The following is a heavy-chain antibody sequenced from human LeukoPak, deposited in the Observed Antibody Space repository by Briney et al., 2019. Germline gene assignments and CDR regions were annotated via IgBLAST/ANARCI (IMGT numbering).Heavy chain of an antibody. Sequence: ASLKVSCKASGGTFSSYAISWVRQAPRQGVEWMGGIIPIFDTANYAQKFQGRVTITADESTSTAYMELSSLRSEDTAVYYCAREYADYCAFDIWGQGTMVTVSS. CDR1: GGTFSSYA. CDR2: IIPIFDTA. D-gene: IGHD2/OR15-2a*01. CDR3: AREYADYCAFDI. V-gene: IGHV1-69*13. J-gene: IGHJ3*02.